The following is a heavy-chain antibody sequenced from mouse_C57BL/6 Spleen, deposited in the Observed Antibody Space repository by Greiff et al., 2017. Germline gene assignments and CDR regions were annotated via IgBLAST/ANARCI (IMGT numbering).Heavy chain of an antibody. J-gene: IGHJ4*01. CDR3: AITTVEGYYAMDY. Sequence: VKLQESGAELVKPGASVKLSCKASGYTFTSYWMHWVKQRPGRGLEWIGRIDPNSGGTKYNEKFKSKATLTVDKPSSTAYMQLSSLTSEDSAVYYCAITTVEGYYAMDYWGQGTSVTVSS. CDR2: IDPNSGGT. V-gene: IGHV1-72*01. CDR1: GYTFTSYW. D-gene: IGHD1-1*01.